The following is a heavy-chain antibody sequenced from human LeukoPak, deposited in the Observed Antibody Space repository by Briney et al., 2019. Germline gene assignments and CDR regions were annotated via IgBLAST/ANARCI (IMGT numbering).Heavy chain of an antibody. CDR2: IYYSGST. CDR3: ARDRSSGWYGKYYFDY. CDR1: GGSISSYY. Sequence: KSSETLSLTCTVSGGSISSYYWSWIRQPPGKGLEWIGYIYYSGSTNYNPSLKSRATISVDTSKNQFSLKLSSVTAADTAVYYCARDRSSGWYGKYYFDYWGQGTLVTVSS. J-gene: IGHJ4*02. D-gene: IGHD6-19*01. V-gene: IGHV4-59*01.